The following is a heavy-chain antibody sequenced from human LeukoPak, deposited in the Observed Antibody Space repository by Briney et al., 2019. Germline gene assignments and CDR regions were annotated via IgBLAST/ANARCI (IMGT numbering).Heavy chain of an antibody. J-gene: IGHJ4*02. D-gene: IGHD3-10*01. CDR3: AREDYGSGSYSGDY. V-gene: IGHV1-69*04. CDR2: IIPILGIA. Sequence: SVKVSCKASGGTFSSYAISWVRQAPGQGLEWLGRIIPILGIANYAQKFQGRVTITADKSTSTAYMELSSLRSEDTAVYYCAREDYGSGSYSGDYWGQGTLVTVSS. CDR1: GGTFSSYA.